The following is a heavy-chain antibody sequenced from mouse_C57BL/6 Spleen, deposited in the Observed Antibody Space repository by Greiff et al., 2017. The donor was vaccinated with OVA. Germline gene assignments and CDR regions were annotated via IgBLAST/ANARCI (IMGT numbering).Heavy chain of an antibody. CDR3: ARCDDYDRVDY. J-gene: IGHJ2*01. Sequence: QVQLQQSGAELVRPGASVKLSCKASGYTFTDYYINWVKQRPGQGLEWIARIYPGSGNTYYNEKFKGKATLTAEKSSSTAYMQLSSLTSEDSAVYFCARCDDYDRVDYWGQGTTLTVSS. D-gene: IGHD2-4*01. V-gene: IGHV1-76*01. CDR1: GYTFTDYY. CDR2: IYPGSGNT.